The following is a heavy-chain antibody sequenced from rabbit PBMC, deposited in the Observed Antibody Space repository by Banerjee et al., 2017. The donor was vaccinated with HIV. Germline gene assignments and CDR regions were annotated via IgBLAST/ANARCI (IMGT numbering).Heavy chain of an antibody. CDR1: GFSFSSGYD. D-gene: IGHD4-1*01. J-gene: IGHJ4*01. CDR2: IYTGSSGST. CDR3: ARGLTRWSGWDL. Sequence: QSLEESGGDLVKPEGSLTLTCTASGFSFSSGYDMCWVRQAPEKGLEWIACIYTGSSGSTYYASWAKGRFTISKTSSTTVTLQMTSLTDADTATYFCARGLTRWSGWDLWGPGTLVTVS. V-gene: IGHV1S40*01.